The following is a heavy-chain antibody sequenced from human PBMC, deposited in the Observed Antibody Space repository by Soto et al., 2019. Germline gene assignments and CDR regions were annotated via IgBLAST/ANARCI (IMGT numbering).Heavy chain of an antibody. CDR1: GFTFSSYW. CDR3: ARDNHYDFWSGYYYYYYGMDV. Sequence: HPGGSLRLSSAASGFTFSSYWMSWVRQAPGKGLEWVANIKQDGSEKYYVDSVKGRFTISRDNAKNSLYLQMNSLRAEDTAVYYCARDNHYDFWSGYYYYYYGMDVWGQGTTVTVSS. CDR2: IKQDGSEK. V-gene: IGHV3-7*01. J-gene: IGHJ6*02. D-gene: IGHD3-3*01.